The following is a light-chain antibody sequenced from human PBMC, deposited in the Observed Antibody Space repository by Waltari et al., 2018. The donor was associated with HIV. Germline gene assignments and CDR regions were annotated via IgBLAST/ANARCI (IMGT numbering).Light chain of an antibody. CDR1: QRLLHSDGYTF. Sequence: IVMPQSPLSLPVTPGEPATISCRPGQRLLHSDGYTFLDWYLQRPGQPPQLLIYLGSHRAPGVPTRFTGSGSDTNFILNITRVEADDVGVYLCMQSLEIPHTFGQGTRVEI. J-gene: IGKJ2*01. CDR2: LGS. CDR3: MQSLEIPHT. V-gene: IGKV2-28*01.